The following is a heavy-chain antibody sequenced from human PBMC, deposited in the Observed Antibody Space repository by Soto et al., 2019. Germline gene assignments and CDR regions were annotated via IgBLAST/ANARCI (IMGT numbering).Heavy chain of an antibody. CDR3: ARERKGYCSGGSCYSDARAWFDP. V-gene: IGHV4-31*03. CDR1: GGSISSGGYY. CDR2: IYYSGST. J-gene: IGHJ5*02. Sequence: KTSETLSLTCTVSGGSISSGGYYWSWIRQHPGKGLEWIGYIYYSGSTYYNPSLKSRVTISVDTSKNQFSPKLSSVTAADTAVYYCARERKGYCSGGSCYSDARAWFDPWGQGTLVTVSS. D-gene: IGHD2-15*01.